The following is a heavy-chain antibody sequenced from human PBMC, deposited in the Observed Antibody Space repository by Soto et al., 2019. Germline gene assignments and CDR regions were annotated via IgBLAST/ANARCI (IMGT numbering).Heavy chain of an antibody. CDR3: AHRVLRTVFGLVTTTAIYFDF. J-gene: IGHJ4*02. CDR1: GFSLTTSGVG. D-gene: IGHD3-3*01. Sequence: QITLNESGPTQVKPRQTLTLTCTFSGFSLTTSGVGVGWIRQSPGKAPEWLALIYWDDDKRYSPSLKSRLTITKHTSKSRVVLTMADLDPADTATYYCAHRVLRTVFGLVTTTAIYFDFWGQGTPVAVSS. CDR2: IYWDDDK. V-gene: IGHV2-5*02.